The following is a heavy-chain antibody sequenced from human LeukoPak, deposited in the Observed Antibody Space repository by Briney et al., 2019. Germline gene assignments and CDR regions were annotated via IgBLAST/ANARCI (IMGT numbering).Heavy chain of an antibody. D-gene: IGHD6-6*01. CDR2: IIPIFGTA. CDR3: ALIRSSIAAPHLEMDV. V-gene: IGHV1-69*13. CDR1: GGTISSYA. Sequence: ASVKVSCKASGGTISSYAISWVRQAPGQGLEWMGGIIPIFGTANYAQKFQGRVTITADESTSTAYMELSSLRSEDTAVYYCALIRSSIAAPHLEMDVWGKGTTVTVSS. J-gene: IGHJ6*04.